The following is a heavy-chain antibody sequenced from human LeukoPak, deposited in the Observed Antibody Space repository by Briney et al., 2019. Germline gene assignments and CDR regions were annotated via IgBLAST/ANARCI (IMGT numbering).Heavy chain of an antibody. D-gene: IGHD3-22*01. V-gene: IGHV3-43*02. CDR2: ISGDGGST. CDR1: VFTFDDYA. J-gene: IGHJ4*02. Sequence: VGSLRLSCAASVFTFDDYAMHWVRQAPGKGLEWVSLISGDGGSTYDADSVKGRFTISRDNSKNSLYLQMNSLRTEDTALYYCAKDRYYDSSGYLEGRGQGTLVTVSS. CDR3: AKDRYYDSSGYLEG.